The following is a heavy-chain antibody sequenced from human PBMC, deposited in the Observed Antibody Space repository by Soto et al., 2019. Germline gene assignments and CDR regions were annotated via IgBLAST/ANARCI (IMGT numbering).Heavy chain of an antibody. CDR1: GGSISSSSYY. J-gene: IGHJ6*03. Sequence: QLQLQESGPGLVKPSETLSLTCTVSGGSISSSSYYWGWIRQPPGKGLEWIGSIYYSGSTYYNPSLNKRRAISLEKTYNQHSPQQLTSAAAATAVDYCATNQKYDLHYYYYMDVWGKGTTVTVSS. D-gene: IGHD1-1*01. V-gene: IGHV4-39*01. CDR2: IYYSGST. CDR3: ATNQKYDLHYYYYMDV.